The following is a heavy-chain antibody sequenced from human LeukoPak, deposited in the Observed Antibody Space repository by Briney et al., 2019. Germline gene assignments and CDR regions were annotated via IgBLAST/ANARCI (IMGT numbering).Heavy chain of an antibody. Sequence: SAPTLVNPTQTLTRTSTMSGFSLTTSRLPASWIRQPPGKALEWLARIDCDGDKFYSTSLKTRLTISKDTSKSQVFLTVTNMDPVHTATYYCARIRVSPQRSAYYIDYWGQGTLVTVSS. CDR1: GFSLTTSRLP. J-gene: IGHJ4*02. V-gene: IGHV2-70*04. CDR3: ARIRVSPQRSAYYIDY. CDR2: IDCDGDK. D-gene: IGHD3-3*01.